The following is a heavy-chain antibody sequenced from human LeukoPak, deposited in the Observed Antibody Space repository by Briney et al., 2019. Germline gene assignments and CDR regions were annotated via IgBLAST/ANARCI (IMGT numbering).Heavy chain of an antibody. J-gene: IGHJ5*02. CDR3: ATHLVVGATTRFDP. CDR2: INAGNGNT. D-gene: IGHD1-26*01. V-gene: IGHV1-3*01. Sequence: GASVKVSCKASGYTFTSYAMHWVRQAPGQRLEWMGWINAGNGNTKYSQKFQGRVTITRDTSASTAYMELSSLRSEDTAVYYCATHLVVGATTRFDPWGQGTLVTVSS. CDR1: GYTFTSYA.